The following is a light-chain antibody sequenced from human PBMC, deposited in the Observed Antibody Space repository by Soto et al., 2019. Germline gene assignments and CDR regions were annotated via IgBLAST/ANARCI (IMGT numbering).Light chain of an antibody. CDR2: DVS. Sequence: QSSLTQPASLSGSPGQSITISCTGTRSDIGGYDYVSWYQQYPGKAPKLMIYDVSNRPSGVSDRFSGSKSANTASLTISGLQAEDEADYYCNSYTTSSSLYVFGTGTKVTVL. J-gene: IGLJ1*01. V-gene: IGLV2-14*01. CDR3: NSYTTSSSLYV. CDR1: RSDIGGYDY.